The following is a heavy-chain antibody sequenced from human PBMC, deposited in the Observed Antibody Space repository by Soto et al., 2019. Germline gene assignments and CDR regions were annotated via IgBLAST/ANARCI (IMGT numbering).Heavy chain of an antibody. CDR2: IYYSGNT. V-gene: IGHV4-39*01. J-gene: IGHJ4*02. CDR1: GGSISNNRYY. CDR3: ARHEGYTSSPFDY. Sequence: SETLSLTCTFSGGSISNNRYYWDWIRQPPGKGLEWIASIYYSGNTYSNPSLKSRITISVDTSKNQFSLKVGSVTAADTAVYYCARHEGYTSSPFDYWGQGTLVTVS. D-gene: IGHD6-6*01.